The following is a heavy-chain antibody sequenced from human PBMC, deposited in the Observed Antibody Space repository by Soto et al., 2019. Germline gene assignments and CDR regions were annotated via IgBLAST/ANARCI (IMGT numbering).Heavy chain of an antibody. CDR3: ARGRFNAFGI. Sequence: QVQLQQSGPGLVKPSQTLSLACAISGDSVSSNSVARNWIRQSQSRGLEWLGRTYYRSKWYNDYGVTVKGRITINPDTSKNQFSLQLNSVTPEDTAVNYCARGRFNAFGIWGQGTMVTVSS. CDR2: TYYRSKWYN. D-gene: IGHD3-3*01. V-gene: IGHV6-1*01. J-gene: IGHJ3*02. CDR1: GDSVSSNSVA.